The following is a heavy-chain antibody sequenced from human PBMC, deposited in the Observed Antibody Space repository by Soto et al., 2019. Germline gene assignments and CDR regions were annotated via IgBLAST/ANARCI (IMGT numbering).Heavy chain of an antibody. CDR3: VRDFWSSRSYQ. D-gene: IGHD3-3*01. Sequence: ASVKVSCKASGYTFTSYAMHWVRQAPGQRLEWMGWINAGNSDTTYSQKFQGRFTASRDNAKSSLYLQMNSLRVEDTAVYYCVRDFWSSRSYQWGQGALVTVSS. V-gene: IGHV1-3*01. CDR2: INAGNSDT. J-gene: IGHJ4*02. CDR1: GYTFTSYA.